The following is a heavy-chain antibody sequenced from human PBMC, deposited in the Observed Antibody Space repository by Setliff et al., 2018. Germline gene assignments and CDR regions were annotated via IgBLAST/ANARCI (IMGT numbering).Heavy chain of an antibody. V-gene: IGHV4-39*01. CDR1: GGPINSDRYY. D-gene: IGHD1-1*01. CDR3: ASGLEFDY. Sequence: SETLSLTCTVSGGPINSDRYYWGWIRQPPGKGLEWIGGIYNSGYTHYKPSLKSRATISVDTSKSQFSLNLSNVTAADTAVYYCASGLEFDYWGPGSLVTVSS. CDR2: IYNSGYT. J-gene: IGHJ4*01.